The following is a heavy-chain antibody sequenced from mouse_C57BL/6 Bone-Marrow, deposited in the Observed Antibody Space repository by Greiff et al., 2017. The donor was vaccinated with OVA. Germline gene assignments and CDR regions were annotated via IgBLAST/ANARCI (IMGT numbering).Heavy chain of an antibody. CDR1: GFSLTSYG. CDR2: IWGVGST. J-gene: IGHJ3*01. V-gene: IGHV2-6*01. Sequence: VKLMESGPGLVAPSQSLSITCTVSGFSLTSYGVDWVRQSPGKGLEWLGVIWGVGSTNYNSALKSRLSISKDNSKSQVFLKMNSLQTDDTAMYYCASGSWPCAYWGQGTLVTVSA. CDR3: ASGSWPCAY.